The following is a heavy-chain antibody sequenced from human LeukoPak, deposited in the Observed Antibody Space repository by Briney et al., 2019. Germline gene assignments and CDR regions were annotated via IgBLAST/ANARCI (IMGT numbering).Heavy chain of an antibody. CDR2: ISSSSSYI. CDR1: GFTFSSYS. J-gene: IGHJ1*01. Sequence: GGSLRLSCAPSGFTFSSYSMNWVRQAPGKGLEWVSSISSSSSYIYYADSVKGRFTISRDNAKNSLYLQMNGLRAEDTAVYYGASLTTVTTNFQHWGQGTLVTVSS. CDR3: ASLTTVTTNFQH. D-gene: IGHD4-17*01. V-gene: IGHV3-21*01.